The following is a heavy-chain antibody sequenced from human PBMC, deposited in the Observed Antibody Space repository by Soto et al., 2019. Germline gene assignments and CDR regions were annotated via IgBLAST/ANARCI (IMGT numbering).Heavy chain of an antibody. CDR3: ARGTLSRVVAAITNWLDP. V-gene: IGHV4-34*01. CDR1: GGSFSGYY. J-gene: IGHJ5*02. Sequence: SETLSLTCAVYGGSFSGYYWSWIRQPPGKGLEWIGEINHSGSTNYNPSLKSRVTISVDTSKNQFSLKLSSVTAADTAVYYCARGTLSRVVAAITNWLDPSGQGTLVTVSS. CDR2: INHSGST. D-gene: IGHD2-15*01.